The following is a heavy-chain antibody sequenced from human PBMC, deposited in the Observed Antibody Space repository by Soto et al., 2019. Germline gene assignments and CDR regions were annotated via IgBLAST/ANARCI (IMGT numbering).Heavy chain of an antibody. CDR1: GGSISSYY. CDR2: IYYSGST. J-gene: IGHJ4*02. CDR3: ARGYCSGGSCYRFNFDY. Sequence: SETLSLTCTVSGGSISSYYWSWIRQPPGKGLEWIGYIYYSGSTKYNPSLKSRVTISVDTSKNQFSLKLSSVTAADTAVYYCARGYCSGGSCYRFNFDYWGQGTLVTVS. D-gene: IGHD2-15*01. V-gene: IGHV4-59*01.